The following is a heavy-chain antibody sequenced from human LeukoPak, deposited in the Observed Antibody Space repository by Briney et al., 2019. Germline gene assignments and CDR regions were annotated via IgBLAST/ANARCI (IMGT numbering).Heavy chain of an antibody. Sequence: GSLRLSCAASGFTFSSYWMSWVRQAPGKGLEWVANIKQDGSEKYYVDSVKGRFTISRDNAKNSLYLQMNSLRAEDTAVYYCARARRMSGSSWYGDYWGQGTLVTVSS. CDR2: IKQDGSEK. CDR3: ARARRMSGSSWYGDY. D-gene: IGHD6-13*01. CDR1: GFTFSSYW. V-gene: IGHV3-7*01. J-gene: IGHJ4*02.